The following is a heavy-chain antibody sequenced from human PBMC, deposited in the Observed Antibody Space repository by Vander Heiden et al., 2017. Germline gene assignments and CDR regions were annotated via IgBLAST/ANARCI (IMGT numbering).Heavy chain of an antibody. J-gene: IGHJ4*02. V-gene: IGHV3-20*01. CDR1: AFTFDEYG. D-gene: IGHD6-19*01. CDR2: INWNGFST. CDR3: ARDRGVTVSGLFDF. Sequence: EVQLVESGGGVIRPGGSLRLSCACSAFTFDEYGMNWVRQAPGKGLEWVGGINWNGFSTLYADSVKGRFTITRDNAKNSLYLEMDSLRAEDTAFYHCARDRGVTVSGLFDFWGQGTPVTVSS.